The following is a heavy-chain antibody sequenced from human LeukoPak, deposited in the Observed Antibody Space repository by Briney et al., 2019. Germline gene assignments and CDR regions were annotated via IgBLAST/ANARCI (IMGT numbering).Heavy chain of an antibody. CDR1: GGSISSGSYY. V-gene: IGHV4-61*02. CDR2: IYTSGST. Sequence: PSETLSLTCTVSGGSISSGSYYWSWIRQPAGKGLEWIGRIYTSGSTNYNPSLKSRVTISVDSSKNQFSLKLSSVTAADTAVYYCARTTNYYYYYMDVWGKGTTVTVSS. D-gene: IGHD1-14*01. J-gene: IGHJ6*03. CDR3: ARTTNYYYYYMDV.